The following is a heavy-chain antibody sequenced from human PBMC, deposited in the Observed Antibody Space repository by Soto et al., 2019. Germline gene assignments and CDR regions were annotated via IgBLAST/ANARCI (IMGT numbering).Heavy chain of an antibody. CDR3: ARDVVFRRSGKLDAFDI. V-gene: IGHV3-11*01. CDR2: ISSSGSTI. Sequence: QVQLVESGGGLVKPGGSLRLSCAASGFTFSDYYMSWIRQAPGKGLEWVSYISSSGSTIYDADSVKGRFTVSRDNAKNSLYLQMNSLRVEDTAVYDCARDVVFRRSGKLDAFDIWGPGTMVTVSS. J-gene: IGHJ3*02. CDR1: GFTFSDYY. D-gene: IGHD3-10*01.